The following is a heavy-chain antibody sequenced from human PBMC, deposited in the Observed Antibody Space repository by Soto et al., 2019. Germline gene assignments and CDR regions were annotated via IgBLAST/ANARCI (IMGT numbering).Heavy chain of an antibody. J-gene: IGHJ4*02. Sequence: GGSLRLSCAASGFTFDDYAMHWVRQAPGKGLEWVSGISWNSGSIGYADSVKGRFTISRDNAKNSLYLQMNSLRAEDTALYYCAKDTGMEVATLVDYWGQGTLVTVSS. CDR3: AKDTGMEVATLVDY. CDR2: ISWNSGSI. V-gene: IGHV3-9*01. CDR1: GFTFDDYA. D-gene: IGHD5-12*01.